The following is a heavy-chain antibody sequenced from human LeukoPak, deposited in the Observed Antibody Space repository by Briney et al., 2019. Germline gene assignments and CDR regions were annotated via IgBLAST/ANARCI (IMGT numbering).Heavy chain of an antibody. J-gene: IGHJ4*02. Sequence: ASVKVSCKASGGTFSSYAISWVRQAPGQGLEWMGGIIPIFGTANYAQKFQGRVTITADESTSTAYMELSSLRSEGTAVYYCAREGTPLSFDYWGQGTLVTVSS. V-gene: IGHV1-69*01. CDR1: GGTFSSYA. CDR2: IIPIFGTA. D-gene: IGHD3-10*01. CDR3: AREGTPLSFDY.